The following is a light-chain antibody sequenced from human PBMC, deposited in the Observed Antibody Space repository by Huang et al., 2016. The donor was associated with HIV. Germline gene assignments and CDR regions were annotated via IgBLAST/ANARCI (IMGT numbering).Light chain of an antibody. J-gene: IGKJ2*01. CDR3: QQIYTFPHT. CDR2: AAS. Sequence: IQMTQSPSSVAASVGDRVSITWRASEPISGWLAWYQQQPGKAPKLLVYAASSLPNGGPSRFSGSGSGTDFTLTISSLQPEDSATYYCQQIYTFPHTFGQGTKLEIK. CDR1: EPISGW. V-gene: IGKV1-12*01.